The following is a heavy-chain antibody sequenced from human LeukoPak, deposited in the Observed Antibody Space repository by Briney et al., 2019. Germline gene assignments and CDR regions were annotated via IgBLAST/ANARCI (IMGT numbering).Heavy chain of an antibody. CDR3: ARHYYGSGSYDY. D-gene: IGHD3-10*01. CDR2: IYTSGST. V-gene: IGHV4-4*07. J-gene: IGHJ4*02. CDR1: GGSISSHY. Sequence: PSETLSLTCIVSGGSISSHYWSWIRQPPGKGLEWIGRIYTSGSTNYNPSLKSRVTMSVDTSKNQFSLKLSSVTAADTAVYYCARHYYGSGSYDYWGQGTLVTVSS.